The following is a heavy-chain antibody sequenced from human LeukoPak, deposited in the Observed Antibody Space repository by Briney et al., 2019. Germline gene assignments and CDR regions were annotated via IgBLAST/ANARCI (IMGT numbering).Heavy chain of an antibody. J-gene: IGHJ3*02. Sequence: GGSLRLSCVASGFTFSSYGMHWVRQAPGKGLEWVAVIWYDGSNKYYADSVKGRFTISRDNSKNTLYLQMNSLRAEDTAVYYCARQGLENDAFDIWGQGTMVTVSS. CDR2: IWYDGSNK. CDR3: ARQGLENDAFDI. V-gene: IGHV3-33*01. CDR1: GFTFSSYG.